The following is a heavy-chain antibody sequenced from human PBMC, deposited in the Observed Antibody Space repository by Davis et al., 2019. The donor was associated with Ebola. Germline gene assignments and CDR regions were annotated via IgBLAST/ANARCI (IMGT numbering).Heavy chain of an antibody. V-gene: IGHV3-7*01. CDR3: TKTISATPGDY. J-gene: IGHJ4*02. Sequence: ESLKIPCAAPGGSFENYWMSWVRQAPGKGLEWVANIKQDGSEKYYVDSVKGRFTIYRDNAKNSLFLHMNSLRVEDTALYYCTKTISATPGDYWGQGTLITVSS. D-gene: IGHD4/OR15-4a*01. CDR2: IKQDGSEK. CDR1: GGSFENYW.